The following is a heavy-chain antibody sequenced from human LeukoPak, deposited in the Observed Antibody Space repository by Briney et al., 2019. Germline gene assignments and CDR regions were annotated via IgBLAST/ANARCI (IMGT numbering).Heavy chain of an antibody. CDR2: INQDGSAK. V-gene: IGHV3-7*05. J-gene: IGHJ5*02. CDR3: VRGSSGSVVRGIAWAWFDP. CDR1: GFTFSSYW. Sequence: GGSLRLSCAASGFTFSSYWMSWVRQAPGKGLEWVANINQDGSAKYYVDSVKGRFTIARDNAKNSLYLQMNSLRPEDTAVYYCVRGSSGSVVRGIAWAWFDPWGQGTLVTISS. D-gene: IGHD3-10*01.